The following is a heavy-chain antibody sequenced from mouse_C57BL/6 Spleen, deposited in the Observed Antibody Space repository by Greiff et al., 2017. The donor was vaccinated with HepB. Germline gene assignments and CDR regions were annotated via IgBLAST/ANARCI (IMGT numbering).Heavy chain of an antibody. V-gene: IGHV5-17*01. CDR3: ARELGEAWFAY. Sequence: EVQRVESGGGLVKPGGSLKLSCAASGFTFSDYGMHWVRQAPEKGLEWVAYISSGSSTIYYADTVKGRFTISRDNAKNTLFLQMTSLRSEDTAMYYCARELGEAWFAYWGQGTLVTVSA. CDR1: GFTFSDYG. J-gene: IGHJ3*01. CDR2: ISSGSSTI. D-gene: IGHD4-1*01.